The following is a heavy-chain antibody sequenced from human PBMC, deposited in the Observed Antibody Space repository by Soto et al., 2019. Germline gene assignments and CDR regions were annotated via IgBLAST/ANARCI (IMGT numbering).Heavy chain of an antibody. D-gene: IGHD3-3*01. V-gene: IGHV1-69*13. J-gene: IGHJ6*01. Sequence: SVKVSCKASGGTFSSYAISWVRQAPGQGLEWMGGIIPIFGTANYAQKFQGRVTITADESTSTAYMELSSLRSDEAAVYYCAREQGAYYDCWSGYSPFSPREYGTDVRGQGATGTI. CDR2: IIPIFGTA. CDR1: GGTFSSYA. CDR3: AREQGAYYDCWSGYSPFSPREYGTDV.